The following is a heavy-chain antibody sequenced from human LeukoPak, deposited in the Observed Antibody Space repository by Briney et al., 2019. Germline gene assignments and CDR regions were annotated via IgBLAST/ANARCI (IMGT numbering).Heavy chain of an antibody. CDR2: INHRGST. CDR1: DDSITIYY. D-gene: IGHD6-19*01. J-gene: IGHJ1*01. CDR3: ARGPRIAEVGSRIRRAEYFQN. Sequence: SETLSLTCSVSDDSITIYYWTWIRQPPGKGLEWIGEINHRGSTNYNPSLKSRVTISVETSKNQFSLKLSSLTAADTAVYYCARGPRIAEVGSRIRRAEYFQNWGQGTLVTVSS. V-gene: IGHV4-34*01.